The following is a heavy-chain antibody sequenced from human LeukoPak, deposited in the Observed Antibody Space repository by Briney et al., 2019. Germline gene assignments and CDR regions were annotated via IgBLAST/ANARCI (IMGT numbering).Heavy chain of an antibody. V-gene: IGHV4-39*01. Sequence: PSETLSLTCTVSGGSISSSSYCWGWIRQPPGKGLEWIGSIYYSGSTYYNPSLKSRVTISVDTSKNQFSLKLSSVTAADTAVYYCATKTSGSSIDYWGQGTLVTVSS. CDR3: ATKTSGSSIDY. CDR2: IYYSGST. D-gene: IGHD3-10*01. J-gene: IGHJ4*02. CDR1: GGSISSSSYC.